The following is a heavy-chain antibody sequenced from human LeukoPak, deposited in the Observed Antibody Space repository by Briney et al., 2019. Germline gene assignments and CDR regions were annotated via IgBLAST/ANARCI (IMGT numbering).Heavy chain of an antibody. CDR1: GFTFSSYA. CDR3: ARDGYCSGGSCYSLAYYYYYYMDV. V-gene: IGHV3-30*04. CDR2: ISYDGSNK. Sequence: GRSLRPSCAASGFTFSSYAMHWVRQAPGKGLEWVAVISYDGSNKYYADSVKGRFTISRDNSKNTLYLQMNSLRAEDTAVYYCARDGYCSGGSCYSLAYYYYYYMDVWGKGTTVTVSS. D-gene: IGHD2-15*01. J-gene: IGHJ6*03.